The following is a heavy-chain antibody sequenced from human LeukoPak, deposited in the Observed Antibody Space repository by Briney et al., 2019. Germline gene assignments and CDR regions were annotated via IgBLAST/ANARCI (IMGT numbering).Heavy chain of an antibody. V-gene: IGHV1-69*05. D-gene: IGHD3-10*01. CDR2: IIPIFGTA. Sequence: ASVKVSCKASGGTFSSYAISWVRQAPGQGLEWMGGIIPIFGTANYAQKFQGRVTITTDESTSTAYMELSSLRSKDTAVYYCAREGVAGLNYFDYWGQGTLVTVSS. CDR3: AREGVAGLNYFDY. J-gene: IGHJ4*02. CDR1: GGTFSSYA.